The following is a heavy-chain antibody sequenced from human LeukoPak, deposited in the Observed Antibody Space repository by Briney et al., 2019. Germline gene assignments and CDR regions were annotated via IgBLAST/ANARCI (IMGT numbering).Heavy chain of an antibody. V-gene: IGHV3-21*01. CDR3: ARDQLTGYYDILTGYYNGEIDY. D-gene: IGHD3-9*01. CDR2: ISSSSSYM. J-gene: IGHJ4*02. Sequence: SGGSLRLSCAASGFTFSSYSMTWVRQAPGKGLEWVSSISSSSSYMYYADSVKGRFTISRDNAKNSLYLQMNSLRAEDTAVYYCARDQLTGYYDILTGYYNGEIDYWGQGTLVTVSS. CDR1: GFTFSSYS.